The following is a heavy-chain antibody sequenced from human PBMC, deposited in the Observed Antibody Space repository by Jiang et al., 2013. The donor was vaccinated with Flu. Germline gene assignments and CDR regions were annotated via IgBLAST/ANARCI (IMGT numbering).Heavy chain of an antibody. CDR1: GGSISSYY. D-gene: IGHD6-13*01. J-gene: IGHJ4*02. CDR2: VYYSGAT. V-gene: IGHV4-59*01. CDR3: ARDDSRWPRRLDY. Sequence: GSGLVKPSETLSLTCTVSGGSISSYYWSWIRQAPGRGLEWIGYVYYSGATKYNPSLKSRVTISLDTSKNQSSLKLTSVTAADTALYFCARDDSRWPRRLDYWGQGILVTVSS.